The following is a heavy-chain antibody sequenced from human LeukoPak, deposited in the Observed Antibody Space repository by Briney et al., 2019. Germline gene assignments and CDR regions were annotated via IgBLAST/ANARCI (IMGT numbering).Heavy chain of an antibody. CDR3: ARGNLNYYDFWSGYSAEGNANFDY. Sequence: ASVTVSCKASGGTFSSYAISWVRQAPGQGLEWMGGIIPIFGTANYAQKFQGRVTMTRDTSTSTVYMELSSLRSEDTAVYYCARGNLNYYDFWSGYSAEGNANFDYWGQGTLVTVSS. CDR2: IIPIFGTA. D-gene: IGHD3-3*01. J-gene: IGHJ4*02. V-gene: IGHV1-69*05. CDR1: GGTFSSYA.